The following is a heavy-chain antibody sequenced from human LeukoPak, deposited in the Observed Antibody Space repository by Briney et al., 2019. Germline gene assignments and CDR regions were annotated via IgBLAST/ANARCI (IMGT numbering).Heavy chain of an antibody. J-gene: IGHJ4*02. CDR2: IKQDGSEK. CDR3: ARASLRYDILTGYLPEYYFDY. CDR1: GFTFSSYR. V-gene: IGHV3-7*04. D-gene: IGHD3-9*01. Sequence: PGGSLRLSCAASGFTFSSYRLNWVRQAPGKGLEWVANIKQDGSEKYYVDSVKGRFTISRDNAKNSLYLQMNSLRAEDTAVYYCARASLRYDILTGYLPEYYFDYWGQGTLDTVAS.